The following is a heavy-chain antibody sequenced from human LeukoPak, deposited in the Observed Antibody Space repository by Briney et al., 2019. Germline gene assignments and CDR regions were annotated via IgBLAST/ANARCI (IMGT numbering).Heavy chain of an antibody. CDR2: INSSSSTI. D-gene: IGHD6-19*01. V-gene: IGHV3-48*01. J-gene: IGHJ4*02. CDR3: ARDPPTSIAVAGTDY. Sequence: PGGSLRLSCAASGFTFSSYCMNWVRQAPGKGLVWVSYINSSSSTIYYADSVKGRFTISRDNAKNSLYLQMNSLRAEDTAVYYCARDPPTSIAVAGTDYWGQGTLVTVSS. CDR1: GFTFSSYC.